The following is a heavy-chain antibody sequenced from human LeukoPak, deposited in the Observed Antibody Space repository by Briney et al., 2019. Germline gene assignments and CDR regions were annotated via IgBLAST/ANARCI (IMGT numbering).Heavy chain of an antibody. Sequence: SETLSLTCSVSGGSISSYYWSWIRQPPGKGLEWIGYIHYTGTTNYNPSLKSRVAISVDTSKTQFSLKLNSVTAADTAVYYCAKSNGYGLIDIWGQGTMVTVSS. D-gene: IGHD3-22*01. J-gene: IGHJ3*02. CDR3: AKSNGYGLIDI. V-gene: IGHV4-59*12. CDR1: GGSISSYY. CDR2: IHYTGTT.